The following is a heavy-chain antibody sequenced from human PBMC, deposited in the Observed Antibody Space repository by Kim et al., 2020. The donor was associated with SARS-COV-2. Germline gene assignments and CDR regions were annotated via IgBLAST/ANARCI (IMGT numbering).Heavy chain of an antibody. V-gene: IGHV3-72*01. Sequence: AASVKGRFTISRDDSKNSLYLQMHSLKTEDTAVYYCARVSGSYGSYYFDYWGQGTLVTVSS. CDR3: ARVSGSYGSYYFDY. J-gene: IGHJ4*02. D-gene: IGHD1-26*01.